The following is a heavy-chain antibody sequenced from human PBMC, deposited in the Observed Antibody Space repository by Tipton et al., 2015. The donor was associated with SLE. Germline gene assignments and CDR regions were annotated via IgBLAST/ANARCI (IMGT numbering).Heavy chain of an antibody. V-gene: IGHV3-30*03. CDR2: TSYDGSKT. J-gene: IGHJ3*02. CDR3: ARDGILTSDAFDI. Sequence: SLRLSCEGSGFTFSNYRMHWVRQAPGKGLEWVAVTSYDGSKTFYGDSVKGRFTVSRDNSKSTVYLQMNSLRAEDTAVYYCARDGILTSDAFDIWGQGTMVTVSS. CDR1: GFTFSNYR. D-gene: IGHD2-21*01.